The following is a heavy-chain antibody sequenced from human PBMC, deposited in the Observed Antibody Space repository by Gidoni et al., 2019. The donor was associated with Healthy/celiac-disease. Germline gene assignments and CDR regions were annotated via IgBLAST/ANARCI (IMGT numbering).Heavy chain of an antibody. D-gene: IGHD6-6*01. V-gene: IGHV3-21*01. Sequence: EVQLVESGGGLVKPGGSLRLPCAASGFTFSSYSMNWVRQAPGKGLEWVSSISSSSSYIYYADSVKGRFTISRDNAKNSLYLQMNSLRAEDTAVYYCARESSSSSDGYYYYYYGMDVWGQGTTVTVSS. CDR2: ISSSSSYI. CDR3: ARESSSSSDGYYYYYYGMDV. CDR1: GFTFSSYS. J-gene: IGHJ6*02.